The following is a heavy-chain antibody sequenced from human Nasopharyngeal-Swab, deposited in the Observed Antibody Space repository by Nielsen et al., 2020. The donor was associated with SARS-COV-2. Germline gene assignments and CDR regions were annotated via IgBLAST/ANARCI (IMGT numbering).Heavy chain of an antibody. CDR3: ARVLVSLTGDLDS. CDR2: INHSGST. CDR1: GGSFRGYY. D-gene: IGHD3-10*01. J-gene: IGHJ4*02. Sequence: SETLSLTCAVYGGSFRGYYWNWIRQAPGKGLEWIGEINHSGSTNYNPSLKSRVTISVDPSKNQFCLKLHSVTAADTAVYYCARVLVSLTGDLDSWGRGTPVTVSS. V-gene: IGHV4-34*01.